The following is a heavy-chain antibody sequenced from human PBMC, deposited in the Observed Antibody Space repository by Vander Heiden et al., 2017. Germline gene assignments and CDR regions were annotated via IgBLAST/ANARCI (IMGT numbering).Heavy chain of an antibody. V-gene: IGHV1-2*02. CDR3: ARDRRDIVVVVADADGHFDY. D-gene: IGHD2-15*01. Sequence: QVQLVQSGAEVKQPGASVKVSCKASGYTFTGYYLHWVRQPPGQGLEWMGWINPNSGGTNYAQKFQGRVTMTRDTSISTAYMELSRLRSDDTAVYYCARDRRDIVVVVADADGHFDYWGQGTLVTVSS. J-gene: IGHJ4*02. CDR1: GYTFTGYY. CDR2: INPNSGGT.